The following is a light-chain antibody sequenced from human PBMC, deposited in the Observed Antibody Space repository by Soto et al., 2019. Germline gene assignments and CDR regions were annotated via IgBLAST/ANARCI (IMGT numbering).Light chain of an antibody. Sequence: QSALTQPASVSGSPGQSITISCTGTSSDVGGYNYVSWYQQHPGRAPKLMIYDVINRPSGVSDRFSGSKSGNTASLTISGLQVEDEADYYCTSYSTSSTPYVFGTGTKVTVL. CDR1: SSDVGGYNY. CDR2: DVI. CDR3: TSYSTSSTPYV. J-gene: IGLJ1*01. V-gene: IGLV2-14*01.